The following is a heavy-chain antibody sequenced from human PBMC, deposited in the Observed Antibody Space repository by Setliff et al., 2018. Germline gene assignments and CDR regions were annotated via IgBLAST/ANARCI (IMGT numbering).Heavy chain of an antibody. V-gene: IGHV4-34*01. Sequence: PSETLSLTCAVYGGSFSGYYWSWIRQPAGKGLEWIGNIGHTGSINYNPSLKSRLTISRDTSKNQVSLKLNSVTAADTAVYYCARSFSRREKFLLDYWGQGALVTISS. CDR3: ARSFSRREKFLLDY. CDR2: IGHTGSI. J-gene: IGHJ4*02. CDR1: GGSFSGYY.